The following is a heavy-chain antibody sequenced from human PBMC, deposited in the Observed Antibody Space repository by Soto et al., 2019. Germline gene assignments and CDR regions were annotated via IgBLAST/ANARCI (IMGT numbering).Heavy chain of an antibody. CDR1: GGTFSSYT. V-gene: IGHV1-69*02. CDR2: IIPILGIA. Sequence: QVQLVQSGAEVKKPGSSVKVSCKASGGTFSSYTISWVRQAPGQGLEWMGRIIPILGIANYAQKFQGRVTITADKXXSXAXXELSSLRSEDTAVYYCASNNYYASSGPTYYYGMDVWGQGTTVTVSS. D-gene: IGHD3-22*01. J-gene: IGHJ6*02. CDR3: ASNNYYASSGPTYYYGMDV.